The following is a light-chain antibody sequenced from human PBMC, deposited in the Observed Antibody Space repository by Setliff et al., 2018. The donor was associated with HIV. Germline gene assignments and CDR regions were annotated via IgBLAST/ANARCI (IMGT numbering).Light chain of an antibody. CDR3: AAWDDSLNGYV. Sequence: QSVLAQPPSASGTPGQRVTISCSGSFSSLGRNTVNWYQQLSGTAPKLLIFANFQRPSGVPDRFSGSKSGTSASLVISGLQSEDESEYYCAAWDDSLNGYVFGTGTKVTV. V-gene: IGLV1-44*01. CDR2: ANF. CDR1: FSSLGRNT. J-gene: IGLJ1*01.